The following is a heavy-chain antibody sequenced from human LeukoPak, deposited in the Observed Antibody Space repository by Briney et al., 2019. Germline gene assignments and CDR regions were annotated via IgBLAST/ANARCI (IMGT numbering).Heavy chain of an antibody. CDR2: IKSKTDGGTT. Sequence: GGSLRLSCAASGFTFSNAWMSWVRQAPGKGLEWVGRIKSKTDGGTTDYAAPVKGRFTISRDDSKNTLYLQMNSLKTEDTAVYYCTTDFYYDILTGYYEFDYWGQGILVTVSS. CDR1: GFTFSNAW. V-gene: IGHV3-15*01. J-gene: IGHJ4*02. CDR3: TTDFYYDILTGYYEFDY. D-gene: IGHD3-9*01.